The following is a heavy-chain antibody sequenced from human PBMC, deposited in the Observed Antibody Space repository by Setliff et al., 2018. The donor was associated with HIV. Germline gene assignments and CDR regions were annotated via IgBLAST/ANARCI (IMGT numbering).Heavy chain of an antibody. D-gene: IGHD3-9*01. V-gene: IGHV4-39*01. CDR3: ARSGNILTDYSYYSYFMDV. Sequence: SETLSLTCTVSGDSIISSRNFWGWIRQPPGKGLEWIGNIHSSGSTYYNPSLKSRVFISVDLSINQFSLKLHSVTAADTAVYYCARSGNILTDYSYYSYFMDVWGGGTTVTVSS. CDR1: GDSIISSRNF. J-gene: IGHJ6*03. CDR2: IHSSGST.